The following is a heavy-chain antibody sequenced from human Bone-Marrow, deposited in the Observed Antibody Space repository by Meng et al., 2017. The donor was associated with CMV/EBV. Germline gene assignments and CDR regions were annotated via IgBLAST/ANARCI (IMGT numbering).Heavy chain of an antibody. V-gene: IGHV1-69*10. Sequence: SVKVSCKASGGTFSSYAISWVRQAPGQGLEWMGGIIPILGIANYAQKFRGRVTITADKSTSTAYMELSSLRSEDTAVYYCARGFGVVTAYFDYWGQGTLVTVSS. CDR1: GGTFSSYA. J-gene: IGHJ4*02. CDR3: ARGFGVVTAYFDY. D-gene: IGHD3-3*01. CDR2: IIPILGIA.